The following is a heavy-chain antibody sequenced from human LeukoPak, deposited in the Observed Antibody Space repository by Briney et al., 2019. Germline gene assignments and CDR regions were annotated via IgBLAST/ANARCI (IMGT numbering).Heavy chain of an antibody. V-gene: IGHV1-69*13. J-gene: IGHJ4*02. D-gene: IGHD5-18*01. CDR1: GGTFSSYA. CDR3: ARAPSGYSYGFRYYFDY. CDR2: IIPIFGTA. Sequence: ASVKVSCKASGGTFSSYAISWVRQAPGQGLEWMGGIIPIFGTANYAQKFQGRVTITADESTSTAYMGLSSLRSEDTAVYYCARAPSGYSYGFRYYFDYWGQGTLVTVSS.